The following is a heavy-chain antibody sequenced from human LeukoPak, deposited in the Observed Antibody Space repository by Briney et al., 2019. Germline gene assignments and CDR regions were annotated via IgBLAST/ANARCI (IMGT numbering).Heavy chain of an antibody. Sequence: SVKVSCKASGYTFTGYYMHWVRQAPGQGLEWRGWINPNSGGTNYAKKFQGRVTMTRATSISTSYIALSRLRSDDTAVYYCARSDCSSTSCYLGHYYYYYYMDVWGKGTTVTVSS. CDR2: INPNSGGT. CDR1: GYTFTGYY. D-gene: IGHD2-2*01. CDR3: ARSDCSSTSCYLGHYYYYYYMDV. J-gene: IGHJ6*03. V-gene: IGHV1-2*02.